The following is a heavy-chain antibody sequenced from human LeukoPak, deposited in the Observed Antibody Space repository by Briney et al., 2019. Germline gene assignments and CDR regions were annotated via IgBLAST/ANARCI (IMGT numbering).Heavy chain of an antibody. V-gene: IGHV4-34*01. D-gene: IGHD7-27*01. CDR1: GGSFSGYY. CDR2: INHSGST. J-gene: IGHJ6*03. CDR3: ARHGHGEHYYMDV. Sequence: QPSETLSLTCAVYGGSFSGYYWSWIRQPPGKGLEWIAEINHSGSTNYNPSLKSRVTISVDTSKNQFSLKMTSVTAADTAVYYCARHGHGEHYYMDVWGTGTTVTISS.